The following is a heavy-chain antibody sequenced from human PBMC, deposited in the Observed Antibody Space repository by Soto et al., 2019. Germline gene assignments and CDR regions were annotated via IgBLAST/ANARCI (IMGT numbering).Heavy chain of an antibody. J-gene: IGHJ4*02. Sequence: QVQLVQSGAEVRQPASSVKVSCKTSGGTFSSYAISWVRQAPGRGLEWMGGIVPIVDTATYAQKFQGRVTITADESTRTAYMELSRLRSDDTAVYYCVRVVAIPGSPAYWGQGTLVTVSS. CDR3: VRVVAIPGSPAY. CDR1: GGTFSSYA. V-gene: IGHV1-69*12. CDR2: IVPIVDTA. D-gene: IGHD2-15*01.